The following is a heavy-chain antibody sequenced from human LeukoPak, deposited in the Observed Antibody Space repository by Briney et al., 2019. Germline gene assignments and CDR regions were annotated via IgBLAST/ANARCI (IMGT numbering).Heavy chain of an antibody. CDR1: GFTFSSYA. CDR2: ISSSSSYI. Sequence: TGGSLRLSCAASGFTFSSYAMSWVRQAPGKGLEWVSSISSSSSYIYYADSVKGRFTISRDNAKNSLYLQMNSLRAEDTAVYYCARDAYDYVWGSSDYWGQGTLVTVSS. CDR3: ARDAYDYVWGSSDY. D-gene: IGHD3-16*01. J-gene: IGHJ4*02. V-gene: IGHV3-21*01.